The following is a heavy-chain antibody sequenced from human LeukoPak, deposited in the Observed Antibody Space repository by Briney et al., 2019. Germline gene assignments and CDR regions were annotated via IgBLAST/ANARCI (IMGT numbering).Heavy chain of an antibody. CDR2: ISGSGGST. CDR3: AKSLGYYYDSSGYCFDY. J-gene: IGHJ4*02. Sequence: PGGSLRLSRAASGFTFSSYAMSWVRQAPGKGLEWVSAISGSGGSTYYADSVKGRFTISRDNSKNTLYLQMNSLRAEDTAVYYCAKSLGYYYDSSGYCFDYWGQGTLVTVSS. CDR1: GFTFSSYA. D-gene: IGHD3-22*01. V-gene: IGHV3-23*01.